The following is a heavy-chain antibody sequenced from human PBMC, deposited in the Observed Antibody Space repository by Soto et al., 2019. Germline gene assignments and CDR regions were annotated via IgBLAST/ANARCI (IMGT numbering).Heavy chain of an antibody. D-gene: IGHD2-2*01. CDR1: GFTFSNAW. CDR3: TTLVPAAPPGIDP. CDR2: IKSKTDGGTT. Sequence: PGGSLRLSCAASGFTFSNAWMNLVRQAQGKGLEWVGRIKSKTDGGTTDYAAPVKGRFTISRDDSKNTLYLQMNSLKTEDTAVYYCTTLVPAAPPGIDPWGQGTLVTVSS. V-gene: IGHV3-15*07. J-gene: IGHJ5*02.